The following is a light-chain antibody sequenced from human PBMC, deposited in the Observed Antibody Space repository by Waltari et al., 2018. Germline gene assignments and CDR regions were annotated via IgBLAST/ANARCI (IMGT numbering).Light chain of an antibody. CDR3: QSYDSSLGAWV. V-gene: IGLV1-40*01. J-gene: IGLJ3*02. Sequence: QSVLTQPPSVSGAPGQRVPISCTGGNSNLGTYSDVHWYRLLPGAAPKLVMYGNTNRPSGVPDRFSGSKSGTSASLAIAGLQAEDEADYFCQSYDSSLGAWVFGGGTKVTVL. CDR1: NSNLGTYSD. CDR2: GNT.